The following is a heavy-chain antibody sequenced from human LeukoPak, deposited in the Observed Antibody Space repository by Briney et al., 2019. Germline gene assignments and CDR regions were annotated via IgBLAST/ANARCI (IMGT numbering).Heavy chain of an antibody. CDR1: GFSFSSYA. V-gene: IGHV3-30-3*01. CDR2: ISFDGSNK. J-gene: IGHJ4*02. CDR3: ARDDGYNWGTPGYFDY. D-gene: IGHD5-24*01. Sequence: PGGSLRLSCAASGFSFSSYALHWVRQAPGKGLEWVAVISFDGSNKYYADSVKGRFTVSRDNSKNTLYLQMNSLRAEDTAVYYCARDDGYNWGTPGYFDYWGQGTLVTVSS.